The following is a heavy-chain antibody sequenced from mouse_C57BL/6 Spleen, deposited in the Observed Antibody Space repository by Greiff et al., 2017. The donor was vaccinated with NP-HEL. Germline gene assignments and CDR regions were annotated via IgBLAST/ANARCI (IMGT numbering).Heavy chain of an antibody. V-gene: IGHV1-61*01. CDR3: AREDYGSLAWFAY. J-gene: IGHJ3*01. CDR2: IYPSDSET. CDR1: GYTFTSYW. Sequence: VQLQQPGAELVRPGSSVKLSCKASGYTFTSYWMDWVKQRPGQGLEWIGNIYPSDSETHYNQKFKDKATLTVDKSSSTAYMQLSSLTSEDSAVYYCAREDYGSLAWFAYWGQGTLVTVSA. D-gene: IGHD1-1*01.